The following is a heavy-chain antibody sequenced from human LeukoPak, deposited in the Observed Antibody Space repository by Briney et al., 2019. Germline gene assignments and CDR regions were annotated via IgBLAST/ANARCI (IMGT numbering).Heavy chain of an antibody. V-gene: IGHV4-59*01. CDR3: ARTRIAVTGYYFDY. D-gene: IGHD6-19*01. CDR1: NGSINFYY. CDR2: VYYSGNA. Sequence: PSGTLSLTCTVSNGSINFYYWSWARQSPGKGLEWIGNVYYSGNANYNPSLQSRVTISVETSKNQFSLKVTSVTAGDTAVYFCARTRIAVTGYYFDYWGQGALVTVSS. J-gene: IGHJ4*02.